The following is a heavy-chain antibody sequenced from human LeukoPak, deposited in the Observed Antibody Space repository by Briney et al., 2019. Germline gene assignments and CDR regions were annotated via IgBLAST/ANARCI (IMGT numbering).Heavy chain of an antibody. J-gene: IGHJ4*02. CDR3: AKRGPGSPESGKYYFDY. D-gene: IGHD3-10*01. CDR1: GFTFSTYG. Sequence: GGSLRLSCAASGFTFSTYGMTWVRQAPRRGLEWVSALKGRFTISRDNSKNTLSLQMNSLRAEDTAVYYCAKRGPGSPESGKYYFDYWGQGTLVTVSS. V-gene: IGHV3-23*01. CDR2: L.